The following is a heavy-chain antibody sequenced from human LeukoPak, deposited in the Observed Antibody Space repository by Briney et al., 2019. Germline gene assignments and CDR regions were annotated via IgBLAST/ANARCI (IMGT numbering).Heavy chain of an antibody. CDR2: INHSGST. CDR1: GGSFSGYY. J-gene: IGHJ5*02. D-gene: IGHD2-8*01. CDR3: ARGPTKGVDNWFDP. V-gene: IGHV4-34*01. Sequence: PSKTLSLTCAVYGGSFSGYYWSWIRQPPGKGLEWIGEINHSGSTNYNPSLKSRVTISVDTSKNQFSLKLSSVTAADTAVYYCARGPTKGVDNWFDPWGQGTLVTVSS.